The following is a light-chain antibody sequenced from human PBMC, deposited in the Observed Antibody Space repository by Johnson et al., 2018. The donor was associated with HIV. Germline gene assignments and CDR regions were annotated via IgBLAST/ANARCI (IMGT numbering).Light chain of an antibody. J-gene: IGLJ1*01. Sequence: QSVLSQPPSVSAAPGQKVTISCSGSSSNIGNNYVSWYQQLPGTAPKLLIYDNNKRPSGIPDRISGSKSGTSATLGITGLQTGDEADYYCGTWDSSLSAHNYVFGTGTKVTVL. CDR3: GTWDSSLSAHNYV. CDR1: SSNIGNNY. V-gene: IGLV1-51*01. CDR2: DNN.